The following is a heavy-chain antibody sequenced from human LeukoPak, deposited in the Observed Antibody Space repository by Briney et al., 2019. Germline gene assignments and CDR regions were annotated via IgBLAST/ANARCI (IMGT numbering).Heavy chain of an antibody. CDR2: IIPIFGTA. CDR1: GGTFSSYA. CDR3: ARGGRAATLFVQDDY. D-gene: IGHD2-15*01. Sequence: SVEVSCKASGGTFSSYAISWVRQAPGQGLEWMGGIIPIFGTANYAQKFQGRVTITADESTSTAYMELGSLRSEDTAVYYCARGGRAATLFVQDDYWGQGTLVTVSS. J-gene: IGHJ4*02. V-gene: IGHV1-69*13.